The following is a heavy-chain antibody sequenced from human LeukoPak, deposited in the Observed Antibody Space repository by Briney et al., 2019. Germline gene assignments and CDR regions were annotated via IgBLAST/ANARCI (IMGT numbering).Heavy chain of an antibody. CDR2: IKQDGSEK. D-gene: IGHD6-19*01. CDR3: ARDGKGLAYYFDY. CDR1: GFTFSSYW. J-gene: IGHJ4*02. V-gene: IGHV3-7*01. Sequence: GGSLRLSCAASGFTFSSYWMSWVRQAPGKGLEWVANIKQDGSEKYYVDSVKGRFTISRDNAKNSLYLQMNSLRAEDTAVYYCARDGKGLAYYFDYWGQGTLVTVSS.